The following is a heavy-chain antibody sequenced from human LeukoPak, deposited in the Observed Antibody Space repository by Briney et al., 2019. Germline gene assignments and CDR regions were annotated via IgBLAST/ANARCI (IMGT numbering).Heavy chain of an antibody. D-gene: IGHD2-15*01. CDR2: VSAETGNS. J-gene: IGHJ4*02. Sequence: ASVKVSCKASGYMFSTYGVSWVRQAPGQGLEWMGWVSAETGNSYYTQKFQGRVTMTTDTSTTTAYMELRSLTSDDTAVYYCARDGGGSPGLRDYWGQGTLVTVSS. V-gene: IGHV1-18*01. CDR3: ARDGGGSPGLRDY. CDR1: GYMFSTYG.